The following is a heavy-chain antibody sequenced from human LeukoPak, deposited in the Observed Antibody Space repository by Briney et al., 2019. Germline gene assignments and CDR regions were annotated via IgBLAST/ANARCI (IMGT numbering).Heavy chain of an antibody. V-gene: IGHV3-30*18. D-gene: IGHD2-2*01. J-gene: IGHJ4*02. Sequence: PGGSLRLSCAASGFTFSSYAMHWVRQAPGKGLEWVAVISYDGLNKYYVDSVKGRFTISRDNSKNTLYLQMNSLRAEDTSVYYCAKGSCSSTTCLKTDWGQGTLVTVSS. CDR1: GFTFSSYA. CDR3: AKGSCSSTTCLKTD. CDR2: ISYDGLNK.